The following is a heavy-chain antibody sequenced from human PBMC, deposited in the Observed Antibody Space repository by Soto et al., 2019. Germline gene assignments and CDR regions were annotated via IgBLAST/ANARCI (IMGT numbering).Heavy chain of an antibody. V-gene: IGHV4-59*01. D-gene: IGHD4-17*01. CDR2: MYYSGSP. J-gene: IGHJ4*02. Sequence: QVQLQESGPGLVKPSETLSLTCSVSGGSIRGYYWGWIRQPPGQGLEWIGSMYYSGSPSYNPSLNSRVIMSVDKSKTQFSLDLISVTASDTAVYYCARCLSIKTVTGGEYFDYWGQGTLVNVSA. CDR3: ARCLSIKTVTGGEYFDY. CDR1: GGSIRGYY.